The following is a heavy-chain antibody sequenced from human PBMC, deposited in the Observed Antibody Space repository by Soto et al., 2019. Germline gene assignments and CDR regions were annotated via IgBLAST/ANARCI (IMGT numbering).Heavy chain of an antibody. CDR3: ARWVGATFYYYYGMDV. CDR2: INHSGST. Sequence: ETLSLTCAVYGGSFSGYYWSWIRQPPGKGLEWVGEINHSGSTNYNPSLKSRVTISVDTSKNQFSLKLSSVTAADTAVYYCARWVGATFYYYYGMDVWGQGTTVTVSS. J-gene: IGHJ6*02. V-gene: IGHV4-34*01. D-gene: IGHD1-26*01. CDR1: GGSFSGYY.